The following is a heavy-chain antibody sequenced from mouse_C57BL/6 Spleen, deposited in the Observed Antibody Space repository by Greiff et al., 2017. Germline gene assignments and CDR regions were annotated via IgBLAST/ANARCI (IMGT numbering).Heavy chain of an antibody. V-gene: IGHV1-72*01. D-gene: IGHD1-1*01. CDR2: IDPNSGGT. CDR3: AITTVVATFDY. J-gene: IGHJ2*01. CDR1: GYTFTSYW. Sequence: QVQLQQPGAELVKPGASVKLSCKASGYTFTSYWMHWVKQRPGRGLEWMGRIDPNSGGTKYNEKFKSKATMTVDKPSSTAYMQLSSLTYEDSAVSDCAITTVVATFDYWGQGTTLTVSS.